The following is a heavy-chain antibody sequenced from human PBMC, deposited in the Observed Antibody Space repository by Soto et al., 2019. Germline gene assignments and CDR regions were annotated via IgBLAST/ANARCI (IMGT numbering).Heavy chain of an antibody. Sequence: QVQLVESGGGVVQPGRSLRLSCAASGFTFSSYGMHWVRQAPGKGLEWVAVIWYDASNKYYADSVKGRFTISRDNSKYTLYLQMNSVRAEDTAVYYCARDCAGYSSGWYQRGGFDYWGQGTLVTVSS. CDR3: ARDCAGYSSGWYQRGGFDY. J-gene: IGHJ4*02. CDR2: IWYDASNK. D-gene: IGHD6-19*01. CDR1: GFTFSSYG. V-gene: IGHV3-33*01.